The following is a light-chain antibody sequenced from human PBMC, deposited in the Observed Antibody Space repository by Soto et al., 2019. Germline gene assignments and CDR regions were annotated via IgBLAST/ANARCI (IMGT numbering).Light chain of an antibody. CDR1: SGSVSISYY. V-gene: IGLV8-61*01. CDR2: STN. Sequence: QAVVTQEPSFSVSPGGTVTVTCGLNSGSVSISYYPSWYQQTPGQAPRTLIYSTNTRSSGVPDRFSGSILGNKAALTITGAQTDDESDYYCVLYMGSGISVFGGGTKLTVL. J-gene: IGLJ3*02. CDR3: VLYMGSGISV.